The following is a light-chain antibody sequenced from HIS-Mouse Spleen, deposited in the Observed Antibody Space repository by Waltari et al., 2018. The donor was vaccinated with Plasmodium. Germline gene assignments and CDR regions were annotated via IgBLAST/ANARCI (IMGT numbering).Light chain of an antibody. V-gene: IGLV2-11*01. Sequence: QPALTPPRSVSGSPGQSVPLSCPGTRSDVGGYNYVSWYQQHPGKAPKLMIYDVSKRPSGVPDRFAGSKSGNTASLTISGLQAEDEADYYCCSYAGSYTVVFGGGTKLTVL. J-gene: IGLJ2*01. CDR2: DVS. CDR3: CSYAGSYTVV. CDR1: RSDVGGYNY.